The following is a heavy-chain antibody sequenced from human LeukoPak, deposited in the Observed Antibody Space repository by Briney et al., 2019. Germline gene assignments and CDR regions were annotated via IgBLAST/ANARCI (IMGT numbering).Heavy chain of an antibody. Sequence: LRLSCAASGFTFSSYAMSWVRQPPGKALEWLARIDWDDDKYYSTSLKTRLTISKDTSKNQVVLTMTNMDPVDTATYYCARIDHFQSYFDYWGQGTLVAVSS. CDR2: IDWDDDK. CDR3: ARIDHFQSYFDY. CDR1: GFTFSSYAM. D-gene: IGHD1-14*01. J-gene: IGHJ4*02. V-gene: IGHV2-70*11.